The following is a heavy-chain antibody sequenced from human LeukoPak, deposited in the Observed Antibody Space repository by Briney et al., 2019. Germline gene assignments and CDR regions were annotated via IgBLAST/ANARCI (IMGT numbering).Heavy chain of an antibody. CDR3: ARDRYSGSYYGYYFDY. D-gene: IGHD1-26*01. CDR2: ISGYNGNT. J-gene: IGHJ4*02. V-gene: IGHV1-18*01. CDR1: SYTFTSYG. Sequence: ASVKVSCKASSYTFTSYGISWVRQAPGQGLEWMGWISGYNGNTNYAQKLQGRVTMTTETSTSTAYMELRSLRSDDTAVYYCARDRYSGSYYGYYFDYWGQGTLVTVSS.